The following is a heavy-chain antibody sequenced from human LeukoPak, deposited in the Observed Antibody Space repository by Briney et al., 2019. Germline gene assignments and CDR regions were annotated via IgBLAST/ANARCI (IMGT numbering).Heavy chain of an antibody. J-gene: IGHJ4*02. Sequence: GGSLRLSCAASGFTFSNAWMSWVRQAPGKGLEWVAFIRYDGSNKYYADSVKGRFTISRDNSKNTLYLQMNSLRAEDTAVYYCAKDQVDIVVVPAAAELDYWGQGTLVTVSS. D-gene: IGHD2-2*01. CDR3: AKDQVDIVVVPAAAELDY. CDR2: IRYDGSNK. CDR1: GFTFSNAW. V-gene: IGHV3-30*02.